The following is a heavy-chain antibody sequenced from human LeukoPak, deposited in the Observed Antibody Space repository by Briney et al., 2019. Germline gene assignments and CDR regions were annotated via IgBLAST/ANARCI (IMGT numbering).Heavy chain of an antibody. CDR1: GGSFSGYY. J-gene: IGHJ6*03. CDR2: INHSGST. V-gene: IGHV4-34*01. CDR3: ARGYTAMAKGYYYMDV. D-gene: IGHD5-18*01. Sequence: SETLSLTCAVYGGSFSGYYWSWLRQPPGKGLEWIGEINHSGSTNYNPSLKSRVTISVDTSKNQFSLKLSSVTAADTAVYYCARGYTAMAKGYYYMDVWGKGTTVTVSS.